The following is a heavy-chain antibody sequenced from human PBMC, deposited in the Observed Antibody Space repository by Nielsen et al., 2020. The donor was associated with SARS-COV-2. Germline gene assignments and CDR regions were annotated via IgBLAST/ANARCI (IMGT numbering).Heavy chain of an antibody. V-gene: IGHV4-30-4*07. CDR1: GEPLSSGSYS. D-gene: IGHD3-3*01. CDR2: VYTDGGT. CDR3: VRAPATIFGVLIRLES. Sequence: SEILSLTCAVSGEPLSSGSYSWSWIRQAPGKTLEWIGYVYTDGGTNYNPSLKSRVTTSLDTSKNQFSLRMTSVTAADTAIYYCVRAPATIFGVLIRLESWGPGALVTVSS. J-gene: IGHJ4*02.